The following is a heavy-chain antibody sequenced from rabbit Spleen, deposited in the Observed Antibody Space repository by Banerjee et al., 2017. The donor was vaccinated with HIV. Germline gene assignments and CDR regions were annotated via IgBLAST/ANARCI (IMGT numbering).Heavy chain of an antibody. J-gene: IGHJ3*01. CDR2: IYTGRGGT. V-gene: IGHV1S7*01. CDR1: GFDFTTYS. D-gene: IGHD4-1*01. CDR3: ARAIVPWLGLTRLDL. Sequence: QLKETGGGLVQPGESLTLSCKTSGFDFTTYSMSWVRQAPGKGLEWIGAIYTGRGGTDYANWVNGRFTISSDNAQYTVDLQMNSLTAADTATYFCARAIVPWLGLTRLDLWGPGTLVTVS.